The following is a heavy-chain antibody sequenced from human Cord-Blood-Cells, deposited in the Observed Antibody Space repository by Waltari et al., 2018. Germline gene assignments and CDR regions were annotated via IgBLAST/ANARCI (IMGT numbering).Heavy chain of an antibody. V-gene: IGHV3-53*04. CDR2: IYSGGST. Sequence: VRRVESGGGLVQPGGSISTSGAAPGFTVSSTYIRWVRQAPGKGLEWVSVIYSGGSTYYADSVKGRFTISRHNSKNTLYLQMNSLRAEDTAVYYCARDGSHYMDVWGKGTTVTVSS. J-gene: IGHJ6*03. CDR1: GFTVSSTY. CDR3: ARDGSHYMDV.